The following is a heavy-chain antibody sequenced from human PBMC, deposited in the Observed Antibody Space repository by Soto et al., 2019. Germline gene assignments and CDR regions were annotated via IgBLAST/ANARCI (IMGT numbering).Heavy chain of an antibody. Sequence: QVQLVESGGGVVQPGRSLRLSCAASGFTFSSYAMHWVRQAPGKGLEWVAVISYDGSNKYYADSVKGRFTISRDNSKNTLYLQMNSLRAEDTAVYYCARDPGYSSSWYWFDPWGQGTLVTVSS. CDR2: ISYDGSNK. D-gene: IGHD6-13*01. CDR3: ARDPGYSSSWYWFDP. CDR1: GFTFSSYA. J-gene: IGHJ5*02. V-gene: IGHV3-30-3*01.